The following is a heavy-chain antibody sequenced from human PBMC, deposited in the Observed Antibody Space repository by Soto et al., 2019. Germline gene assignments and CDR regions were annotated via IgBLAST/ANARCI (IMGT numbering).Heavy chain of an antibody. CDR3: ARQWFGELDFDY. V-gene: IGHV4-39*01. J-gene: IGHJ4*02. D-gene: IGHD3-10*01. CDR1: GGSISSSSYY. Sequence: SETLSLTCTVSGGSISSSSYYWGWIRQPPGKGLEWIGSIYYSGSTYYNPSLKSRVTISVDTSKNQFSLKLSSVTAADTAVYYCARQWFGELDFDYWGQGTLVTVSS. CDR2: IYYSGST.